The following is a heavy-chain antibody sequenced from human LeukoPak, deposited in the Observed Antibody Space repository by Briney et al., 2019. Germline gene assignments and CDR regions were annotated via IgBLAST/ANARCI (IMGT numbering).Heavy chain of an antibody. D-gene: IGHD3-3*01. Sequence: GGSLRLSCAASGFTFSNYVMTWVRQAPGEGLEWVSGISGSGGSTYYADSVKGRITISRDSSKSTLYLQMNSLRAEDTALYYCASSYDFWSAYDFWGQGTMVTVSS. CDR2: ISGSGGST. V-gene: IGHV3-23*01. CDR3: ASSYDFWSAYDF. J-gene: IGHJ3*01. CDR1: GFTFSNYV.